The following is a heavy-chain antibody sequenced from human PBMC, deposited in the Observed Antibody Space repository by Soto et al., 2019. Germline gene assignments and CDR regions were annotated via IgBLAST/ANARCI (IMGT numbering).Heavy chain of an antibody. CDR1: GYSFANYW. Sequence: LGESLKISCKGSGYSFANYWISWVRQMPGKGLEWMGRFSPTDSYTDYNPSFQGHVTISGDKSISTSYVQWSSLKASDTAMYFCARHPYIGGFDIWGQGTTVTVS. CDR2: FSPTDSYT. J-gene: IGHJ6*02. CDR3: ARHPYIGGFDI. D-gene: IGHD2-15*01. V-gene: IGHV5-10-1*01.